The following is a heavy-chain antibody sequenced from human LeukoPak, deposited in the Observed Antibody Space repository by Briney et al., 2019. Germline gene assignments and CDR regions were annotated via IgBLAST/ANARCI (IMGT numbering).Heavy chain of an antibody. Sequence: GGSLRLSCAASGFSFNNYAMSWVRQAPGKGLEWVSAISGSGGTTHYADSVKGRFTISRDNSKNTLYLQLNSVRAEDTAIYYCAKAGPVVRGFIGYYWGQGTLATVSS. CDR2: ISGSGGTT. V-gene: IGHV3-23*01. CDR3: AKAGPVVRGFIGYY. CDR1: GFSFNNYA. D-gene: IGHD3-10*01. J-gene: IGHJ4*02.